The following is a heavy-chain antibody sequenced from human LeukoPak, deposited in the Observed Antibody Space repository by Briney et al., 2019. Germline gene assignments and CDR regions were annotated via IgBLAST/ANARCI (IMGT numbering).Heavy chain of an antibody. Sequence: GASVKVSCKASGYTFTSYGISWVRPAPGQGLEWMGWISAYNGNTNYAQKLQGRVTMTTDTSTSTAYMELRSLRSDDTAVYYCARAYDSSGYRSYNWFDPWGQGTLVTVSS. J-gene: IGHJ5*02. V-gene: IGHV1-18*01. CDR2: ISAYNGNT. D-gene: IGHD3-22*01. CDR3: ARAYDSSGYRSYNWFDP. CDR1: GYTFTSYG.